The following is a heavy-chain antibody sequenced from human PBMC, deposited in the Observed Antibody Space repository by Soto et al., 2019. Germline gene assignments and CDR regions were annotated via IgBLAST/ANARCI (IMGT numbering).Heavy chain of an antibody. CDR2: ITSSGGGT. J-gene: IGHJ4*02. CDR3: AKLSAD. V-gene: IGHV3-23*01. CDR1: GFTFSPYV. D-gene: IGHD6-13*01. Sequence: VGSLRLSCAASGFTFSPYVMSWVRQAPGKGLGWVASITSSGGGTYYADSVKGRFTVSRDNSKNTVYLQMNSLRDEDTAVYYCAKLSADWGQGALVTVSS.